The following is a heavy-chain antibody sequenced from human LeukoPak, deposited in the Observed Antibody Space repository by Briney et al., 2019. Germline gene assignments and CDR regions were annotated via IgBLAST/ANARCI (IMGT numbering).Heavy chain of an antibody. CDR3: ARDSGTTALDY. D-gene: IGHD1-14*01. Sequence: PSQTLSLTCTVSGGSISSGGYYWRWLRQPPGKGLEWIGYIYHSGSTYYNPSLKSRVTISVDRSKNQFSLKLSSVTAADTAVYYCARDSGTTALDYWGQGTLVTVSS. CDR1: GGSISSGGYY. V-gene: IGHV4-30-2*01. J-gene: IGHJ4*02. CDR2: IYHSGST.